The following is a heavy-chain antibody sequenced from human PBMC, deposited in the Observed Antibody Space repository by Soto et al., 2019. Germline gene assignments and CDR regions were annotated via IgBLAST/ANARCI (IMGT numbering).Heavy chain of an antibody. CDR2: INAGNGNT. J-gene: IGHJ4*02. CDR1: GYTFTSYA. D-gene: IGHD6-13*01. Sequence: ASVKVSCKASGYTFTSYAMHWVRQAPGQRLERMGWINAGNGNTKYSQKFQGRVTITRDTSASTAYMELSSLRSEDTAVYYCARDIKQGSSWYYFDYWGQGTLVTVSS. V-gene: IGHV1-3*01. CDR3: ARDIKQGSSWYYFDY.